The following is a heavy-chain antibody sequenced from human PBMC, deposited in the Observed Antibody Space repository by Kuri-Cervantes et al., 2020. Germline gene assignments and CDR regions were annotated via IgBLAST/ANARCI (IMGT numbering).Heavy chain of an antibody. CDR1: GFTSSDYY. CDR3: ARDIKAHLGYYGSTDDAFDI. D-gene: IGHD2-2*01. Sequence: GESLETSLAASGFTSSDYYMDWVRQAPGKGLEWVSSISSSSTIYYADSVKGRFTISRDNSKPTLYLQMDSLRAEDTAVYYCARDIKAHLGYYGSTDDAFDIWGQGTMVTVSS. J-gene: IGHJ3*02. CDR2: ISSSSTI. V-gene: IGHV3-69-1*01.